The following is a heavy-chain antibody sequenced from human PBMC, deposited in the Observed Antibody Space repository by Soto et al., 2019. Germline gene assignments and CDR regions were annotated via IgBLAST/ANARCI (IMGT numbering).Heavy chain of an antibody. J-gene: IGHJ4*02. CDR1: GFSFSSYA. CDR3: AKNRERDAWYEDY. D-gene: IGHD6-13*01. CDR2: ISGTDGST. Sequence: EVQLLESGGGLVQPGGSLRLSCVASGFSFSSYAMTWVRQAPGKGLEGVSVISGTDGSTYYAHSMKGRFTISRDNSKNTLYLQMNSLRAEDTAVYYCAKNRERDAWYEDYWGQGTLVTVSS. V-gene: IGHV3-23*01.